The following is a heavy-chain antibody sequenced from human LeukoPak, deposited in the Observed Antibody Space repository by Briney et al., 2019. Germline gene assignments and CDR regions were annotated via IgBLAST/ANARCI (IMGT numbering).Heavy chain of an antibody. CDR2: INPNSSGT. CDR1: GYTFTGYY. V-gene: IGHV1-2*02. Sequence: GASVKVSCKASGYTFTGYYMYWVRQAPGQGLEWMGWINPNSSGTNYAQKFQGRVTVTRDTSISTAYLELSRLRSDDTAVYYCAREHGSGGKGIDIWGQGTMVTVSS. D-gene: IGHD3-10*01. J-gene: IGHJ3*02. CDR3: AREHGSGGKGIDI.